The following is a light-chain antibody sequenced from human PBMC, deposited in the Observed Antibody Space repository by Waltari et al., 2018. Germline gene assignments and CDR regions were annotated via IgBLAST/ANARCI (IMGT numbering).Light chain of an antibody. Sequence: DIQMTQSPSSLSASVGDRVTITCRASQSISHYLNWYQQKPQKAPKLLMFGASSLQSGVPSRFSGSGSWTDFTLTINNLQPEDFATYYCQQSYSSPWTFGQGTRVEIK. CDR2: GAS. J-gene: IGKJ1*01. V-gene: IGKV1-39*01. CDR3: QQSYSSPWT. CDR1: QSISHY.